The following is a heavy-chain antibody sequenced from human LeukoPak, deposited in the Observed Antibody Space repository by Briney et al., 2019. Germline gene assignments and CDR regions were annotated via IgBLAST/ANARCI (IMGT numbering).Heavy chain of an antibody. CDR1: GGSISSGTYY. V-gene: IGHV4-39*01. Sequence: PSETLSLTCTVSGGSISSGTYYWGWIRQPPGKGLEWIGSIYYSGSTYYNPSLKSRVTISVDTSKNQFSLKLSSVTAADTALYYCARRLSYYYYMDVWRKGTTVTVSS. CDR3: ARRLSYYYYMDV. CDR2: IYYSGST. J-gene: IGHJ6*03. D-gene: IGHD3-16*01.